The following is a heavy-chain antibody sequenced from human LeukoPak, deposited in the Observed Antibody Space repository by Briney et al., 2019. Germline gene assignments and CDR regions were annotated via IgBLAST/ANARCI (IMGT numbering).Heavy chain of an antibody. J-gene: IGHJ4*02. D-gene: IGHD3-3*01. CDR1: GYTFTGYY. CDR2: INPNSGGT. V-gene: IGHV1-2*02. Sequence: ASVKVSCKASGYTFTGYYMHWVRQAPGQGLEWMGWINPNSGGTNYAQKFQGRVTMTRDTSISTAYMELSRLRSDDTAVYYCVREAVRTIFGVVIPRFDYWGQGTLVTVSS. CDR3: VREAVRTIFGVVIPRFDY.